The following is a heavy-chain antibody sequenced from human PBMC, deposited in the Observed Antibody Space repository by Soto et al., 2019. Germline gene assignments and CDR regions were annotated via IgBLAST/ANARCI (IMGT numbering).Heavy chain of an antibody. J-gene: IGHJ4*02. CDR1: GFTFRSYA. V-gene: IGHV3-23*01. D-gene: IGHD2-15*01. CDR3: AFGCSGGSCFWSFDY. Sequence: PGGSLRLSCAASGFTFRSYAMNWVRQAPGKGLEWVSAISGGILGSSTYYADSVKGRFTISRDNSKNTLYLQMNSLRAEDTAVYYCAFGCSGGSCFWSFDYCGQGTLVTVSS. CDR2: ISGGILGSST.